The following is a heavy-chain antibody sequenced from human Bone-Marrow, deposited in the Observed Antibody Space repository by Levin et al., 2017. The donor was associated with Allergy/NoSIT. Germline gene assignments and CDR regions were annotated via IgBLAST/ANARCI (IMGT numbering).Heavy chain of an antibody. CDR2: INPKRGDA. CDR3: ARGGTSSNDY. V-gene: IGHV1-2*02. J-gene: IGHJ4*02. CDR1: GYTFSDYY. D-gene: IGHD6-13*01. Sequence: GESLKISCTISGYTFSDYYMHWVRQAPGQGLEWMGWINPKRGDANTAQKFEGRVVLTRDTSISTAYMEVRRLRSDDTALYYCARGGTSSNDYWGQGTLVTVSS.